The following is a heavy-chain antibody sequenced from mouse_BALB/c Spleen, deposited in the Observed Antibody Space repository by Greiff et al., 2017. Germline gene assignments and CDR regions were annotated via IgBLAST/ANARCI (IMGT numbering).Heavy chain of an antibody. J-gene: IGHJ4*01. V-gene: IGHV1-5*01. CDR2: IYPGNSDT. Sequence: VQLQQSGTVLARPGASVKMSCKASGYSFTSYWMYWVKQRPGQGLEWIGAIYPGNSDTSYNQKFKGKAKLTAVTSASTAYMELSSLTNEDSAVYYCTGSYYYAMDYWGQGTAVTVSS. CDR1: GYSFTSYW. CDR3: TGSYYYAMDY.